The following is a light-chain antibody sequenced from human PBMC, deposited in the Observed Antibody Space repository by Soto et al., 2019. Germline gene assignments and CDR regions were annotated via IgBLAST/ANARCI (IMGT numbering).Light chain of an antibody. J-gene: IGKJ1*01. CDR2: GAS. CDR1: QSVSSN. CDR3: QQYNNWPWT. V-gene: IGKV3-15*01. Sequence: EIVMTQSPATLSVSPGERATLSCRASQSVSSNLAWYQQKPGQAPRLLIYGASTRATGIPARFSGSGSGTEYTLTITILQSVDFAVYYCQQYNNWPWTFGQVT.